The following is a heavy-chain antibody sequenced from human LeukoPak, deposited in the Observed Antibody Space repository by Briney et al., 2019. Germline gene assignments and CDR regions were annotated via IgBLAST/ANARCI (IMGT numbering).Heavy chain of an antibody. J-gene: IGHJ4*02. V-gene: IGHV3-74*01. D-gene: IGHD2-2*01. CDR3: VSFYETY. CDR2: IDDDGSWT. Sequence: GGSLRLSCAASGNYWMHWVRQAPGKGLVWVSHIDDDGSWTTYADSVKGRFTISKDNAKNTVYLQMNNLRAEDTAVYYCVSFYETYWGRGTLVTVSS. CDR1: GNYW.